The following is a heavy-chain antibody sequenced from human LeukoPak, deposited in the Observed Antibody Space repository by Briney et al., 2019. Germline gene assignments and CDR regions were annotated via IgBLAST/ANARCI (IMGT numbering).Heavy chain of an antibody. CDR2: IHHSGST. CDR1: GVSIVSNYW. J-gene: IGHJ4*02. Sequence: SSETLSLTCAVSGVSIVSNYWWNWVRQSPGKGLEWIGQIHHSGSTIYNPSLKSRVTISVDKSRSQLSLKVDSVTAADSAVYYCARDRYCSSTSCYYSPGYWGQGTLVTVSS. D-gene: IGHD2-2*01. V-gene: IGHV4-4*02. CDR3: ARDRYCSSTSCYYSPGY.